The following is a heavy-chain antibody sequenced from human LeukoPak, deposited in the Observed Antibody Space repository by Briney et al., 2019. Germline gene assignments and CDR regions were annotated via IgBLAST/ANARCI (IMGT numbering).Heavy chain of an antibody. V-gene: IGHV4-59*01. J-gene: IGHJ4*02. CDR2: IYYSGST. CDR3: ARGPAPSYY. Sequence: PSETLSLTCAVYGGSFSGYYWSWIRQPPGKGLEWIGYIYYSGSTNYNPSLKSRVTISVDTSKNQFSLKLSSVTAADTAVYYCARGPAPSYYWGQGTLVTVSS. D-gene: IGHD2-2*01. CDR1: GGSFSGYY.